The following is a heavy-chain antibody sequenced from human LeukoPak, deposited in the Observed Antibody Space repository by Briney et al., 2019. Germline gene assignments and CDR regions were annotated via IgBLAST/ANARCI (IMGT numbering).Heavy chain of an antibody. J-gene: IGHJ4*02. V-gene: IGHV1-8*02. Sequence: ASVKVSCKASGYTFTGYYMHWVRQAPGQGLEWMGWMNPNSGNTGYAQKFQGRVTMTRNTSISTAYMELSSLRSEDTAVYYCARGVPRWYKRALADYWGQGTLVTVSS. CDR3: ARGVPRWYKRALADY. CDR1: GYTFTGYY. CDR2: MNPNSGNT. D-gene: IGHD6-13*01.